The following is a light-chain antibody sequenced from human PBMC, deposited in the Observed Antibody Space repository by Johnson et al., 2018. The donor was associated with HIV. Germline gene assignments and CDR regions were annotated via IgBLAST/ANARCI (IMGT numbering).Light chain of an antibody. CDR3: GTWDISLRGV. Sequence: QSVLTQPPSVSAAPGQRVTISCSGSSSNIGDNYVSWYQQLPGTAPKLLIYDNNKRPSGIPDRFSGSKFGTSATLGITRLQTGDEADYYCGTWDISLRGVFGTGTKVTVL. V-gene: IGLV1-51*01. CDR2: DNN. J-gene: IGLJ1*01. CDR1: SSNIGDNY.